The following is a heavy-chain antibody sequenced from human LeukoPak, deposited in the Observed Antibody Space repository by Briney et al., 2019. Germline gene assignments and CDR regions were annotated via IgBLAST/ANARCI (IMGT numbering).Heavy chain of an antibody. Sequence: PGGSLRLSCAASGFTFSDYYMSWIRQAPGKGLEWVSSISSSSSYIYYADSVKGRFAISRDNPRNTVYLQMNSLSGEDTAVYYCARERGVSHPFDYWGQGTVVTASS. CDR2: ISSSSSYI. CDR3: ARERGVSHPFDY. D-gene: IGHD2-21*01. V-gene: IGHV3-11*06. J-gene: IGHJ4*02. CDR1: GFTFSDYY.